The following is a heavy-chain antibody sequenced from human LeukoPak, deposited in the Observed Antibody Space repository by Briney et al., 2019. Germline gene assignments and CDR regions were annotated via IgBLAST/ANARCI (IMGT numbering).Heavy chain of an antibody. J-gene: IGHJ6*03. Sequence: ASVKVSCKTSGGTFSTYAITWVRQTPGQGLEWMGGIIPMFGTANYAQKFQDRVTITADKSTSTAYMELSSLRSEDTAVYYCARVVGLTGYSSTWYSGYYYYMDVWGKGTTVTVSS. D-gene: IGHD6-13*01. V-gene: IGHV1-69*06. CDR2: IIPMFGTA. CDR1: GGTFSTYA. CDR3: ARVVGLTGYSSTWYSGYYYYMDV.